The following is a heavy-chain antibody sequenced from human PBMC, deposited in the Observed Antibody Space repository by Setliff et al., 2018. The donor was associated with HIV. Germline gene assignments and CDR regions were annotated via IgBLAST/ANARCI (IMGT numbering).Heavy chain of an antibody. CDR2: IKSKINGGTT. Sequence: GGSLRLSCTASGFSFDDYALTWVRQAPGKGLEWVGRIKSKINGGTTDHAAPLKGRFTISRDDSKNTLYLQMNSLKTEDTAVYYCAYYRDSTVHQDYWGQGTLVTVS. CDR3: AYYRDSTVHQDY. J-gene: IGHJ4*02. CDR1: GFSFDDYA. V-gene: IGHV3-15*01. D-gene: IGHD3-16*02.